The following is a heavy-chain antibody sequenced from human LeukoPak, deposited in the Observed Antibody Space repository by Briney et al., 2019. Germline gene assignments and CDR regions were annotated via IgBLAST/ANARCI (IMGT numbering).Heavy chain of an antibody. J-gene: IGHJ2*01. CDR3: ARVGMTFRYFDL. CDR2: IYYSGST. V-gene: IGHV4-59*01. Sequence: SETLSLTCTVSGGSISSYYWSWIRQPPGKGLEWIGYIYYSGSTNYNPSLKSRVTISVDTSKNQFSLKLSSVTAADTAEYYCARVGMTFRYFDLWGRGTLVTVSS. D-gene: IGHD1-26*01. CDR1: GGSISSYY.